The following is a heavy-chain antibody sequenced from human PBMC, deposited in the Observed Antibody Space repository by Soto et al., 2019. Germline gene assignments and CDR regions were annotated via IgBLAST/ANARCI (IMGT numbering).Heavy chain of an antibody. V-gene: IGHV4-59*01. CDR2: IYYSGST. CDR1: GGSISSYY. CDR3: ARVYAVTTGVWFFDY. J-gene: IGHJ4*02. Sequence: SETLSLTCTVSGGSISSYYCSWIRQPPGKGLEWIGYIYYSGSTNYNPSLKSRVTISVDTSKNQFSLKLSSVTAADTAVYYCARVYAVTTGVWFFDYWGQGTLVTVSS. D-gene: IGHD4-17*01.